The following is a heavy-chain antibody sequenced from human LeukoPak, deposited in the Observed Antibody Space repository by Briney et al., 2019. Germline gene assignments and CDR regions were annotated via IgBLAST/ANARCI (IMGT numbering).Heavy chain of an antibody. Sequence: SETLSLTCAVYGGSFSGYYWSWIRQPPGKGLEWIGYIYYSGSTYYNPSLKSRVTISVDTSKNQFSLKLSSVTAADTAVYYCARAGDCSSTSCYGGVDYWGQGTLVTVSS. D-gene: IGHD2-2*01. V-gene: IGHV4-30-4*01. CDR1: GGSFSGYY. CDR3: ARAGDCSSTSCYGGVDY. CDR2: IYYSGST. J-gene: IGHJ4*02.